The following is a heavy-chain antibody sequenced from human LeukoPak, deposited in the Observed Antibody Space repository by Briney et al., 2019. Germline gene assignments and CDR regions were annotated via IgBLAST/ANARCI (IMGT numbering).Heavy chain of an antibody. V-gene: IGHV4-59*01. CDR2: IYYSGST. CDR3: ARDGAAADAGNWFDP. Sequence: SETLSLTCTVSGGSISSYYWSWIRQPPGKGLEWIGYIYYSGSTNYNPSLKSRVTISVDTSKNRFSLKLSSVTAADTAVYYCARDGAAADAGNWFDPWGQGTLVTVSS. D-gene: IGHD6-13*01. CDR1: GGSISSYY. J-gene: IGHJ5*02.